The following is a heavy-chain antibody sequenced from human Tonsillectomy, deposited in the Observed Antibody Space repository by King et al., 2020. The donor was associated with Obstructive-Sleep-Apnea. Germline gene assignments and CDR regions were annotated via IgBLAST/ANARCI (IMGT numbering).Heavy chain of an antibody. CDR3: AKWIDFLTGYQSA. D-gene: IGHD3-9*01. J-gene: IGHJ5*02. CDR2: IWYDGNNK. V-gene: IGHV3-33*06. CDR1: GFTFSTYG. Sequence: QVQLVESGGGVVQPGRSLRLSCAASGFTFSTYGMHWVRQAPGKGLEWVAVIWYDGNNKYYADSVRGRFTISRDNSKNTLYLQMNSLRAEDTGVYYCAKWIDFLTGYQSAWGQGTLVTVSS.